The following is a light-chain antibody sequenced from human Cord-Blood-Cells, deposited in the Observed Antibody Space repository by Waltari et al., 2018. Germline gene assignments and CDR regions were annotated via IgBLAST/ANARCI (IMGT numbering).Light chain of an antibody. J-gene: IGLJ2*01. Sequence: SALTQPASMSGSPGQSITIPCTGTSGDSGRYNLVSWYQQHPGKAPKLIIYEGSKRPSGVSNRFSGSKSGNTASLTISGLQAEDEADYYCCSCAGSITVVFGGGTKLTVL. V-gene: IGLV2-23*01. CDR1: SGDSGRYNL. CDR3: CSCAGSITVV. CDR2: EGS.